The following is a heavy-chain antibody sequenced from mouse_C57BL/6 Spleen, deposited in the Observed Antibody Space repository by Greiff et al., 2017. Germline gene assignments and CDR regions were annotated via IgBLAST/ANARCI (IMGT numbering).Heavy chain of an antibody. Sequence: VQLQQSGAELMKPGASVKLSCKATGYTFTGYWIEWVKQRPGHGLEWIGEILPGSGSTNYNEKFKGKATFTADTSSNTASMQLSSLTTDDSAIYYCATYYGSSYWYFDYWGQGTTLTVSS. CDR2: ILPGSGST. D-gene: IGHD1-1*01. CDR3: ATYYGSSYWYFDY. V-gene: IGHV1-9*01. J-gene: IGHJ2*01. CDR1: GYTFTGYW.